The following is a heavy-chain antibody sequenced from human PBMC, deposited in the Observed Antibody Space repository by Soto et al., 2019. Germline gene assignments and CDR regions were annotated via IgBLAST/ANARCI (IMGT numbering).Heavy chain of an antibody. CDR2: ISRFSGT. Sequence: GGSLRRSCSASGFNFNSYTMNWVRQAPGKGLEWVSSISRFSGTTYADSVKGRFTISRDNAKNTVFLEMKNLRAEDTAVYYCARDSYAPHVWGQGTTVTVSS. D-gene: IGHD4-17*01. V-gene: IGHV3-21*01. J-gene: IGHJ6*02. CDR1: GFNFNSYT. CDR3: ARDSYAPHV.